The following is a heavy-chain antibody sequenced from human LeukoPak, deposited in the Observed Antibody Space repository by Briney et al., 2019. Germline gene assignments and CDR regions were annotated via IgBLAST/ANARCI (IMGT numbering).Heavy chain of an antibody. J-gene: IGHJ4*02. CDR2: ISSSGGNT. CDR3: AKGGSDYDDHGHSFDY. CDR1: GFTFSSYA. V-gene: IGHV3-23*01. D-gene: IGHD1-26*01. Sequence: PGGSLRLSCAASGFTFSSYAMSWVRQAPGKGLEWVSAISSSGGNTYYADSVKGRFTISRDNSKNTLYLQMNSLRAEDTAVYYCAKGGSDYDDHGHSFDYWGQGALVTVSS.